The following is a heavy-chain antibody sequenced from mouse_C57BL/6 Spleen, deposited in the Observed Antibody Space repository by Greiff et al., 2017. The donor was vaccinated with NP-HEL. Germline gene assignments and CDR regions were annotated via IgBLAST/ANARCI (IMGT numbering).Heavy chain of an antibody. Sequence: VQLQQSGAELVRPGASVKLSCKASGYTFTDYYINWVKQRPGQGLEWIARIYPGSGNTYYNEKFKGKATLTAEKSSSTAYMQLSSLTSEDSAVYFCAREGERWDRVYAMDYWGQGTSGTVSS. V-gene: IGHV1-76*01. D-gene: IGHD3-3*01. CDR2: IYPGSGNT. CDR1: GYTFTDYY. CDR3: AREGERWDRVYAMDY. J-gene: IGHJ4*01.